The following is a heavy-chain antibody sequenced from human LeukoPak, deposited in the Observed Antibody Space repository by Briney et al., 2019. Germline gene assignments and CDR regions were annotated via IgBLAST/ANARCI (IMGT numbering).Heavy chain of an antibody. Sequence: SETLSLTCAVYGGSFSGYYWSWIRQPPGKGLEWIGEINHSGSTNYNPSLKSRVTISVDTSKNQFSLKLSSVTAADTAVYYCARLYPYYDFWSGYSPFDYWGQGTLVTVSS. CDR1: GGSFSGYY. CDR3: ARLYPYYDFWSGYSPFDY. J-gene: IGHJ4*02. D-gene: IGHD3-3*01. V-gene: IGHV4-34*01. CDR2: INHSGST.